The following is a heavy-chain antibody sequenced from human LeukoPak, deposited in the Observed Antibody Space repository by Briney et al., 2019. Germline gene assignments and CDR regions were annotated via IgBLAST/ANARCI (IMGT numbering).Heavy chain of an antibody. CDR3: ARGNYYGSGSYPDAFDI. CDR1: GFTFSTYA. V-gene: IGHV3-23*01. Sequence: GGSLRLSCAASGFTFSTYAMSWVRQAPGKGLEWVSAISGSGGTTYNADSVKGRFTISRDNSKSTLYLQMNSLRAEDTAVYYCARGNYYGSGSYPDAFDIWGQGTMVTVSP. J-gene: IGHJ3*02. D-gene: IGHD3-10*01. CDR2: ISGSGGTT.